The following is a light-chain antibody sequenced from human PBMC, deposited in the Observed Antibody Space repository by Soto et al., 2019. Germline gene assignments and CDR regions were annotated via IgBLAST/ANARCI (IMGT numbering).Light chain of an antibody. V-gene: IGLV2-23*03. J-gene: IGLJ1*01. CDR2: EGS. Sequence: QSALTRPASXXXXXGQSITISCTGTXSDVGSYEFVSWYQQYPGKAPKLMIYEGSKRPSGVSDRFSGSKSGNTASLTISGLQAEDEADYFCCSYAGGSNVFGAGTKLTVL. CDR1: XSDVGSYEF. CDR3: CSYAGGSNV.